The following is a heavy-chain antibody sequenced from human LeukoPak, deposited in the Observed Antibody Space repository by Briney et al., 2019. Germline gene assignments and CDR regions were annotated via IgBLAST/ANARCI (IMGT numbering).Heavy chain of an antibody. Sequence: GESLRLSCAASGFIVSSNYMSWVRQAPGRGLEWVSIVYSGGDTFYADSVKGRFTISRDDSKNTLFLQMNSLRAEDTAVYYCAKSPRGYSGYDYSDYWGQGTLVTVSS. D-gene: IGHD5-12*01. CDR3: AKSPRGYSGYDYSDY. J-gene: IGHJ4*02. V-gene: IGHV3-53*01. CDR2: VYSGGDT. CDR1: GFIVSSNY.